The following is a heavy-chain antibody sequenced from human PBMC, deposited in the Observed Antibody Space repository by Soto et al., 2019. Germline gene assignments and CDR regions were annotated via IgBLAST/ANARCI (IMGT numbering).Heavy chain of an antibody. V-gene: IGHV4-39*01. Sequence: QLQESGPGLVKPSETLSLTCSVSGDSINSDKYYWGWIRQPPGKGLEWIGSIYYRGNTYHNPSLQTLVTISLDKSKSQFSLRLTSVTAADSAVYFCARLEGLATISYYFDVWGQGAQVTVSS. CDR1: GDSINSDKYY. J-gene: IGHJ4*02. D-gene: IGHD3-9*01. CDR3: ARLEGLATISYYFDV. CDR2: IYYRGNT.